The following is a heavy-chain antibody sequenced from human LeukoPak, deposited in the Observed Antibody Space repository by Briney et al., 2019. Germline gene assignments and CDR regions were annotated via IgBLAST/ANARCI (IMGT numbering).Heavy chain of an antibody. V-gene: IGHV3-15*01. Sequence: GGSLRLSCAASGYTFSNALMSWVRQAPGKGLEWVGRIKSKTDGGTTDYAAPVKGRFTISRDDSKNTLYMQMNSLEVEDTAVYVCTTYAWGIFLDWGQGTLVTVSS. CDR2: IKSKTDGGTT. CDR1: GYTFSNAL. CDR3: TTYAWGIFLD. J-gene: IGHJ4*02. D-gene: IGHD3-10*01.